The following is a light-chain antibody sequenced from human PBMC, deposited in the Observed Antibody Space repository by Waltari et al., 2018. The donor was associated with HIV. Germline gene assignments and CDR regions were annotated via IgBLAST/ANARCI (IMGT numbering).Light chain of an antibody. Sequence: QSALTQPRSVSGSPGQSVTISCTGTSSDVGTYNYVSWYQQHPGKAPKLILYDVSKRPSGVPDRFAGSKAGNTASLTISGRRVEDVVDYYCCSYAGSSFYGFGTGTHGTVL. CDR3: CSYAGSSFYG. CDR2: DVS. J-gene: IGLJ1*01. V-gene: IGLV2-11*01. CDR1: SSDVGTYNY.